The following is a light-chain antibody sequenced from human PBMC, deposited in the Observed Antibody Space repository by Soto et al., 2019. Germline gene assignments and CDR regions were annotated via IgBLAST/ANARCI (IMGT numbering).Light chain of an antibody. J-gene: IGLJ3*02. V-gene: IGLV2-14*01. CDR2: EVS. Sequence: QSALTQPASVSGSPGQSITISCTGTSSDVGGYNYVSWYQQHPGKAPKLMIYEVSDRPSGVSNRFSGSKSANTASLTISGLQVEDEADYYCSSYTGSDSWVFGGGTKVTVL. CDR3: SSYTGSDSWV. CDR1: SSDVGGYNY.